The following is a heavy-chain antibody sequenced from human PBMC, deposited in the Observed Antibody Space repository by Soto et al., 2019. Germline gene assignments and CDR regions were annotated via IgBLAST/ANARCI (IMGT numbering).Heavy chain of an antibody. J-gene: IGHJ4*02. V-gene: IGHV1-3*01. CDR3: AREVPYGYSRFDS. D-gene: IGHD5-18*01. Sequence: QVHLVQSGAEVKKPGASVKVSCKTSGYTFTNNVIHWVRQAPGQRLEWMGWVNAGNDNTKWSREFQGRLTLTKDPSATTAYLELSSLPSEDTAIYFCAREVPYGYSRFDSRGQGTLVTVSS. CDR1: GYTFTNNV. CDR2: VNAGNDNT.